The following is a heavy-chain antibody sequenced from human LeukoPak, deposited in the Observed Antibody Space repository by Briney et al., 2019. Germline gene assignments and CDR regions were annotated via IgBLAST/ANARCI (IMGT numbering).Heavy chain of an antibody. Sequence: SETLSLTCTVSGASIGNFYWNWIRQPAGKGLEWIGRIFTTGSTNYNPSLKSRVTMSVATSKNQLSLRLSSVTAADTAVYYCARARYGSGSYHFMDVWGKGTTVTISS. CDR3: ARARYGSGSYHFMDV. J-gene: IGHJ6*03. D-gene: IGHD3-10*01. CDR2: IFTTGST. V-gene: IGHV4-4*07. CDR1: GASIGNFY.